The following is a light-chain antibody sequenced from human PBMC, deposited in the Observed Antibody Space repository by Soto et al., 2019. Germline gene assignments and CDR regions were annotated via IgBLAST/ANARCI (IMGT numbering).Light chain of an antibody. CDR3: QQYNSYLYT. J-gene: IGKJ2*01. V-gene: IGKV1-5*03. CDR1: QSISSW. CDR2: KTS. Sequence: DIQLTQSPSTLSASVGDRVTITCRASQSISSWLAWYQRKPGKAPKLLIYKTSSLESGVPSRFSGSGSGTEFALNISSLQPDDFATYYCQQYNSYLYTFGQGTKLEIK.